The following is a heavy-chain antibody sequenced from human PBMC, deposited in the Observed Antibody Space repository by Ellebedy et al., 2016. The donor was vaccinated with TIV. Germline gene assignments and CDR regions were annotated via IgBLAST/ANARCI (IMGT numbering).Heavy chain of an antibody. J-gene: IGHJ4*02. CDR3: ARASRYASAFDY. D-gene: IGHD2-15*01. CDR1: GGSISSSSYY. V-gene: IGHV4-39*07. CDR2: FYYSGST. Sequence: SETLSLTCTVSGGSISSSSYYWVWIRQSPGKGLEWIGSFYYSGSTYYNPSLKSRVTISVDTSKNQFSLRLSSVTAADTAVYHCARASRYASAFDYWGQGTLVTVSS.